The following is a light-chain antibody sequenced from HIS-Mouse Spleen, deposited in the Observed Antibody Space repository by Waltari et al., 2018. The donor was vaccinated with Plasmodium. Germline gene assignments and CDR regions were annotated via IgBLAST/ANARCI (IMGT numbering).Light chain of an antibody. Sequence: SYELTQPPSVSVSPGQTARIHCSGAALPKKSAYWYQPKSGQAPVLVLHEDSKRPSGIPERFSGSSSGTMATLTISGAQVEDEADYYCYSTDSSGNHRVFGGGTKLTVL. CDR3: YSTDSSGNHRV. CDR2: EDS. J-gene: IGLJ3*02. V-gene: IGLV3-10*01. CDR1: ALPKKS.